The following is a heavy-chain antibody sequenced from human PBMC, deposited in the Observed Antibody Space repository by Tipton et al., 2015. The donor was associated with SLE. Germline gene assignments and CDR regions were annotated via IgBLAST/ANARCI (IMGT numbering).Heavy chain of an antibody. CDR3: ARGDILTGSRAYYFDY. CDR1: GGSISSYY. CDR2: IYYSGST. J-gene: IGHJ4*01. D-gene: IGHD3-9*01. V-gene: IGHV4-59*12. Sequence: TLSLTCTVSGGSISSYYWSWIRQPPGKGLEWIGYIYYSGSTNYNPSLKSRLTMSIDTSTNQFSLRLNSVTAADTALYFCARGDILTGSRAYYFDYWGLGTLVTVSS.